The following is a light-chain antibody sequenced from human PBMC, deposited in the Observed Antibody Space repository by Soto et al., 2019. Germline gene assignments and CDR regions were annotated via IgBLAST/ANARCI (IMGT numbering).Light chain of an antibody. CDR1: SSDVGGYNL. CDR3: QSYDSSLTTFV. Sequence: QSVLTQPASVSGSPGQSITISCTGTSSDVGGYNLVSWYQQHPGKAPKLMIYEVSNRPSGVSNRFSGSKSGTSASLAITGLQPEDEADYYCQSYDSSLTTFVFGTGTKVTV. J-gene: IGLJ1*01. V-gene: IGLV2-14*01. CDR2: EVS.